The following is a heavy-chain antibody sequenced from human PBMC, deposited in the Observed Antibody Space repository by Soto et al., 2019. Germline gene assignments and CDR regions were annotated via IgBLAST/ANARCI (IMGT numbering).Heavy chain of an antibody. CDR3: ARGPYYDILTGYSSYYYYYVMDV. D-gene: IGHD3-9*01. V-gene: IGHV4-31*03. J-gene: IGHJ6*02. CDR1: GGSISSGGYY. Sequence: SETLSLTCTVSGGSISSGGYYWSWIRQHPGKGLEWIGYIYYSGSTYYNPSLKSRVTISVDTSKNQFSLKLSSVTAADTAVYYCARGPYYDILTGYSSYYYYYVMDVWGQGTTVTVSS. CDR2: IYYSGST.